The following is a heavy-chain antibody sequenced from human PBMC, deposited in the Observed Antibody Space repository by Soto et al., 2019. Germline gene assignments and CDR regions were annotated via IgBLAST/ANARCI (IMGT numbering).Heavy chain of an antibody. CDR1: GDSIKTETW. CDR2: IKHTGDA. J-gene: IGHJ5*01. Sequence: QVHLQESGPGLVKPSETLSLTCAGSGDSIKTETWCSWLRQLPGTGLEWIGEIKHTGDANANPALRSRVAMSVDGTKNQFFLNLRSASAADTAVYFWSRAGRIHWFESWCQGTLVTVS. CDR3: SRAGRIHWFES. V-gene: IGHV4-4*02.